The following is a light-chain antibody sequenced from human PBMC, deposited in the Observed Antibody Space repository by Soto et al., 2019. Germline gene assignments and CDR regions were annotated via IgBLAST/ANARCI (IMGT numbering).Light chain of an antibody. V-gene: IGLV3-21*02. CDR2: VDS. CDR3: QVWDTISDHYV. CDR1: NIESKS. Sequence: SYELTQPPSVSVAPGQTARITCGGNNIESKSVHWYQQRPGQAPVLVICVDSDRPSGIPDRFSASTSGNTAALTISRVEAGDEADYYCQVWDTISDHYVFGSGTKVTVL. J-gene: IGLJ1*01.